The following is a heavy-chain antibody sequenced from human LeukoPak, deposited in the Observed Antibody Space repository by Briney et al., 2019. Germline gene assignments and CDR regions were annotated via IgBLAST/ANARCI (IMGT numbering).Heavy chain of an antibody. Sequence: HPGGSLRLSCTASGFTFSSYWMSWVRQAPGKGLEWVANIKQDGSEKYYVDSMKGRFTISRDNAKDSLYLQMNSLRAEDTAVYYCARVASGFGKIITIFGVADDAFDIWGQGTMVTVSS. CDR2: IKQDGSEK. CDR3: ARVASGFGKIITIFGVADDAFDI. CDR1: GFTFSSYW. J-gene: IGHJ3*02. D-gene: IGHD3-3*01. V-gene: IGHV3-7*01.